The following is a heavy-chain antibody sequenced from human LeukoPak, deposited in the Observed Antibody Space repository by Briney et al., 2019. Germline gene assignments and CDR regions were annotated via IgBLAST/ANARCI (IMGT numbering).Heavy chain of an antibody. V-gene: IGHV4-39*07. CDR2: INHSGST. Sequence: PSETLSLTCTVSGGSISSSSYYWGWIRQPPGKGLEWIGEINHSGSTNYNPSLKSRVTISVDTSKNQFSLKLSSVTAADTAVYYCAEVGSRWYGLWFDPWGQGTLVTVSS. J-gene: IGHJ5*02. D-gene: IGHD6-13*01. CDR3: AEVGSRWYGLWFDP. CDR1: GGSISSSSYY.